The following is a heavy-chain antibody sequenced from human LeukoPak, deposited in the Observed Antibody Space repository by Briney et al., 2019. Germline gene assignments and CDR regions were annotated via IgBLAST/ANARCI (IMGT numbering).Heavy chain of an antibody. V-gene: IGHV4-34*01. D-gene: IGHD6-19*01. CDR2: INHSGST. CDR3: ARGIGRAVAGPFDY. Sequence: SETLSLTCAVYGGSFSGYYWSWIRQPPGKGLEWIGEINHSGSTNYNPSLKSRVTISVDTSKNQFSLKLSSVTAADTAVYYCARGIGRAVAGPFDYWGQGTLVTVSS. J-gene: IGHJ4*02. CDR1: GGSFSGYY.